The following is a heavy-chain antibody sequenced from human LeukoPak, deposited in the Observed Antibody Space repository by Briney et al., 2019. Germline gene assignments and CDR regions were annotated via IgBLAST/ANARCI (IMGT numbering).Heavy chain of an antibody. J-gene: IGHJ6*02. CDR1: GGSFSGYY. D-gene: IGHD6-19*01. Sequence: SETLSLTCAVYGGSFSGYYWSWIRQPPGKGLEWIGEINHSGSTNYNPSLKSRVTISVDTSKNQFSLKLSSVTAADTAVYYCARLQVAGTYYYYYGMDVWGQGTTVTVSS. CDR3: ARLQVAGTYYYYYGMDV. V-gene: IGHV4-34*01. CDR2: INHSGST.